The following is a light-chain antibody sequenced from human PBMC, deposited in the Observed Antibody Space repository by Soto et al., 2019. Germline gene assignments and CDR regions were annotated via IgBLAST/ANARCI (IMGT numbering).Light chain of an antibody. CDR3: QSYGSGVV. Sequence: VTQPHSVSESPGKTVTISCTRSSGSIASNYVQWYQQRPGSAPTTVIYEDNQRPSGVPDRFSGSIDSSSNSASLTISGLKTEDEADYYCQSYGSGVVFGGGTKLTVL. CDR2: EDN. CDR1: SGSIASNY. J-gene: IGLJ2*01. V-gene: IGLV6-57*04.